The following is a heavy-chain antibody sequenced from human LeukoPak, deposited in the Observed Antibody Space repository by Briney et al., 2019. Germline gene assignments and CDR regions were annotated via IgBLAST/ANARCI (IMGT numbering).Heavy chain of an antibody. V-gene: IGHV3-7*03. J-gene: IGHJ5*02. CDR3: ARVEDSNWFDP. CDR2: IKQDGSQK. CDR1: GFTLSTSW. Sequence: GGSLRLSCTASGFTLSTSWMSWVRQAPGRGLEWVASIKQDGSQKYYVDSVKGRFTISRDNSKNTLYLQMNSLRAEDTAVYYCARVEDSNWFDPWGQGTLVTVSS. D-gene: IGHD2-15*01.